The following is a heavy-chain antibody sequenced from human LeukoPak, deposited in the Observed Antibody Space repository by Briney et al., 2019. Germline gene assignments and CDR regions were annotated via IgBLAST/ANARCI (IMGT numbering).Heavy chain of an antibody. CDR3: AKGRGSPYYFEY. D-gene: IGHD1-26*01. CDR2: ISGSGAST. Sequence: PGGSLRLSCAASGFTFSSFAMTWVRQASGKGLEWVSAISGSGASTYCADSVKGRFTISRDNSKNTLYLQMNSLRAEDTAVYYCAKGRGSPYYFEYWGQGTLVTVSS. CDR1: GFTFSSFA. V-gene: IGHV3-23*01. J-gene: IGHJ4*02.